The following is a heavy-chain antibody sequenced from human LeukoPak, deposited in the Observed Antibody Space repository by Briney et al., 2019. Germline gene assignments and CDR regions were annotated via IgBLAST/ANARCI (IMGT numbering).Heavy chain of an antibody. Sequence: ASVRVSCKASGYTFTSYDINWVRQATGQGLEWMGWMNPNSGNTDYAQTVQGSVTMTRDTSISTAYMEMSSLRAKDTAVYYSARVPPSIAVAGTTGYNWFAPWGQGTLVTVSS. D-gene: IGHD6-19*01. J-gene: IGHJ5*02. CDR1: GYTFTSYD. V-gene: IGHV1-8*01. CDR2: MNPNSGNT. CDR3: ARVPPSIAVAGTTGYNWFAP.